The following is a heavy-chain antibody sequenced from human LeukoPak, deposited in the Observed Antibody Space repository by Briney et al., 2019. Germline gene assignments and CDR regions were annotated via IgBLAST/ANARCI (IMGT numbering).Heavy chain of an antibody. V-gene: IGHV1-2*02. CDR2: MNPNSGGT. J-gene: IGHJ6*03. CDR3: ARAEIPITMVRGVIGWYMDV. D-gene: IGHD3-10*01. CDR1: GYTFTDYY. Sequence: PGASVKVSCKASGYTFTDYYIHWVRQAPGQGLEWMAWMNPNSGGTSYAQKFQGRVTMTRDTSISTGYMELSRLGSDDTAVYYCARAEIPITMVRGVIGWYMDVWGKGTTVTISS.